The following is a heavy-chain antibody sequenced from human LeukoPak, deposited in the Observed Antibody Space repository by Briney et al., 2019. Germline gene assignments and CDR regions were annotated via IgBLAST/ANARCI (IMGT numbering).Heavy chain of an antibody. CDR1: GFTFSSYG. D-gene: IGHD6-13*01. CDR2: IWYDGSNK. V-gene: IGHV3-33*01. CDR3: ARDVSSSEGDFDY. J-gene: IGHJ4*02. Sequence: GRSLSPSCAASGFTFSSYGMHWGRQAPGKGLEWVAVIWYDGSNKYYADSVKGRFTISRDNSKNTLYLQMNSLRAEDTAVYYCARDVSSSEGDFDYWGQGTLVTVSS.